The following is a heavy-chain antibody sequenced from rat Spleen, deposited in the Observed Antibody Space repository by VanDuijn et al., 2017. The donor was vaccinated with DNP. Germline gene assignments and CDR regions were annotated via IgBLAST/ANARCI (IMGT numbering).Heavy chain of an antibody. Sequence: EVQLVESGGNLVQPGMSLKLSCVASGFTFSNYWMAWIRQVPGKGLEWIASITSGSGTTSYSDAVKGRFMISRDDTKNTLSLQMDSLRSEDTATYYCTTSEAYTTDAWGQGTMVTVSS. CDR2: ITSGSGTT. V-gene: IGHV5-31*01. J-gene: IGHJ1*01. D-gene: IGHD1-6*01. CDR1: GFTFSNYW. CDR3: TTSEAYTTDA.